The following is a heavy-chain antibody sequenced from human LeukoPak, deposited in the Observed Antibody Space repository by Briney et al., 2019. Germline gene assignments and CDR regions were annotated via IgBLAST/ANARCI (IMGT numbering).Heavy chain of an antibody. Sequence: PGGSLRLSCAASGFTFSDYHMAWIRQAPGKGLQWVSYISNGGDIYYADSVKGRFTISRDNAKNSLYLQMNSLRAEDTSLYYCAKDIEAAGLFFDYWGKGTLVTVSS. CDR1: GFTFSDYH. V-gene: IGHV3-11*04. CDR3: AKDIEAAGLFFDY. J-gene: IGHJ4*02. CDR2: ISNGGDI. D-gene: IGHD6-13*01.